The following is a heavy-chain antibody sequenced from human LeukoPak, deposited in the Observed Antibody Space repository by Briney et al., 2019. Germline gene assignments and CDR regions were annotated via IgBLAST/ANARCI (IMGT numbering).Heavy chain of an antibody. CDR2: IYPGDSDT. D-gene: IGHD3-22*01. CDR1: GYSFTSYW. CDR3: ASHMYYYDSSGYYAEGPFDY. J-gene: IGHJ4*02. Sequence: GEYLKISCKGSGYSFTSYWIGWVRQMPGKGLEWMGIIYPGDSDTRYSPSFQGQVTISAYKSISTAYLQWSSQKASDTAMYYCASHMYYYDSSGYYAEGPFDYWGQGTLVTVSS. V-gene: IGHV5-51*01.